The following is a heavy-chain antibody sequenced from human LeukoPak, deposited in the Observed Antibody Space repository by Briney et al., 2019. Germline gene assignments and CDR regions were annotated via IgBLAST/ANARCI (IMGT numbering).Heavy chain of an antibody. CDR3: AKDGTYCGGDCYPNWYFDL. CDR2: ISSSGSTI. V-gene: IGHV3-48*03. J-gene: IGHJ2*01. Sequence: GGSLRLSCAASGFTFSSYEMNWVRQAPGKGLEWVSYISSSGSTIYYADSVKGRFTISRDNAKNSLYLQMNSLRAEDTAVYYCAKDGTYCGGDCYPNWYFDLWGRGTLVTVSS. CDR1: GFTFSSYE. D-gene: IGHD2-21*02.